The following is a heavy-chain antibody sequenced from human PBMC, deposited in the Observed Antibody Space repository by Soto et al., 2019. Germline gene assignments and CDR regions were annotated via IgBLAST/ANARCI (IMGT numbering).Heavy chain of an antibody. CDR1: GGTFSTYA. CDR3: SIGSWSAETFDV. CDR2: IIPMLTVT. D-gene: IGHD2-2*01. V-gene: IGHV1-69*02. Sequence: QVHLEQSGAEVKKPGSSVKVSCKAAGGTFSTYALIWVRQAPGQGLEWMGRIIPMLTVTNSAQKFQGRVTLTADTSTSTAFMELPSLTSADTAVYYCSIGSWSAETFDVWGQGTMVTVSS. J-gene: IGHJ3*01.